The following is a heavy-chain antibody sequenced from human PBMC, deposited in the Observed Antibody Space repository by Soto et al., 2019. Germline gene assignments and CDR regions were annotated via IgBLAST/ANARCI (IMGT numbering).Heavy chain of an antibody. J-gene: IGHJ6*03. Sequence: GGSLRLSCAASGFTFSSYWMSWVRQAPGKGLEWVANIKQDGSEKYYVDSVKGRFTISRDNAKNSLYLQMNSLRAEDTAVYYCARDQVVPAAIVYYYYYMDVWGKGTTVTVSS. D-gene: IGHD2-2*01. CDR3: ARDQVVPAAIVYYYYYMDV. CDR1: GFTFSSYW. V-gene: IGHV3-7*01. CDR2: IKQDGSEK.